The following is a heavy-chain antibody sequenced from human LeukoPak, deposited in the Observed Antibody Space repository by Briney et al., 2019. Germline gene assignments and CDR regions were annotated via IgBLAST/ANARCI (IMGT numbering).Heavy chain of an antibody. CDR2: IYYSGST. J-gene: IGHJ6*02. Sequence: SETLSLTCTVSGGSISSYYWSWIRQPPGKGLEWIGYIYYSGSTNYNPSLKSRATISVDTSKNQFSLKLSSVTAADTAVYYCAAYDYSYYYGMDVWGQGTTVTVSS. V-gene: IGHV4-59*01. CDR3: AAYDYSYYYGMDV. CDR1: GGSISSYY. D-gene: IGHD4-11*01.